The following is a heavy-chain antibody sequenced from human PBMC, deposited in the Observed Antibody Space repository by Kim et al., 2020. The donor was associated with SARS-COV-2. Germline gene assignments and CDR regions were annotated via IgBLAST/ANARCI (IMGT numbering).Heavy chain of an antibody. J-gene: IGHJ4*02. D-gene: IGHD3-10*01. CDR2: IYYSGST. CDR3: ARDRPYYYGSGSFYFDY. Sequence: SETLSLTCTVSGGSISSGGYYWSWIRQHPGKGLEWIGYIYYSGSTYYNPSLKSRVTISVDTSKNQFSLKLSSVTAADTAVYYCARDRPYYYGSGSFYFDYWGQGTLVTVSS. V-gene: IGHV4-31*03. CDR1: GGSISSGGYY.